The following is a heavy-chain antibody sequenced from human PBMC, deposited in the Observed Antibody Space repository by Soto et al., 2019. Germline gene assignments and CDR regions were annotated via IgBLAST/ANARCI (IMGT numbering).Heavy chain of an antibody. Sequence: KPSETLSLTCTVSGGSISSGDYYWSWIRQPPGKGPEWIGYIYYSGSTYYNPSLKSRVTISVDTSKNQFSLKLSSVTAADTAVYYCARDRLRVRGVIPTKGVWGQGTTVTVSS. J-gene: IGHJ6*02. CDR3: ARDRLRVRGVIPTKGV. D-gene: IGHD3-10*01. V-gene: IGHV4-30-4*01. CDR2: IYYSGST. CDR1: GGSISSGDYY.